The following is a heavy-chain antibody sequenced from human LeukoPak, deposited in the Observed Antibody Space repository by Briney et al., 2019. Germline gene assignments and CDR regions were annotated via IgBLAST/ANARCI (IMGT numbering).Heavy chain of an antibody. Sequence: GGSLRLSCAASGFTFSGYWMAWVRQAPGKGLEWVANTKEDGSETNYQDSVKGRFTISRDNAKKSLYLQMNSLRVEDTAVYYCASDRGWLQFDYWGQGTLVTVSS. CDR3: ASDRGWLQFDY. CDR1: GFTFSGYW. D-gene: IGHD5-12*01. V-gene: IGHV3-7*01. J-gene: IGHJ4*02. CDR2: TKEDGSET.